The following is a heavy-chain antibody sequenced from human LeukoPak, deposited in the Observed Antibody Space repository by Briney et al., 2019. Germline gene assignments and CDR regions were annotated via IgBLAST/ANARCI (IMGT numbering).Heavy chain of an antibody. CDR3: ARGLGYCSGGSCYAFDY. CDR2: MNPNSGNT. D-gene: IGHD2-15*01. CDR1: GYTFTSYD. J-gene: IGHJ4*02. V-gene: IGHV1-8*03. Sequence: ASVKVSCKASGYTFTSYDINWVRQATGQGLEWMGWMNPNSGNTGYAQKFQGRVTITRNTSISTAYVELSSLRSEDTAVYYCARGLGYCSGGSCYAFDYWGQGTLVTVSS.